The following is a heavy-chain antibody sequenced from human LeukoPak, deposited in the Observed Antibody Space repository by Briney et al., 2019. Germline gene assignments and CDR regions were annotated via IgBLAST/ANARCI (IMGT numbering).Heavy chain of an antibody. CDR1: EYSFTSYD. V-gene: IGHV1-8*01. CDR3: ARERIAVAAPFGY. D-gene: IGHD6-19*01. CDR2: MNPNSGNT. Sequence: ASVKVSCKASEYSFTSYDINWVRQATGQGLEWMGWMNPNSGNTGYAQKFQGRVTMTRNTSISTAYMELSSLRSEGTAVYYCARERIAVAAPFGYWGQGTLVTVSS. J-gene: IGHJ4*02.